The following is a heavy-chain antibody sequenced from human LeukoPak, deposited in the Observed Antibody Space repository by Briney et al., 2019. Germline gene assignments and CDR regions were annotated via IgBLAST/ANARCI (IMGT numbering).Heavy chain of an antibody. D-gene: IGHD3-3*01. CDR3: AKDRDSTLRNFDY. CDR1: GFTFDDYA. J-gene: IGHJ4*02. V-gene: IGHV3-9*01. CDR2: ISWNSGSI. Sequence: GGSLRLSCAASGFTFDDYAMHWVRQAPGKGLEWVSGISWNSGSIGYADSVKGRFTISRDNAKNSLYLQMNSLRPEDTALYYCAKDRDSTLRNFDYWGQGTLVTVSS.